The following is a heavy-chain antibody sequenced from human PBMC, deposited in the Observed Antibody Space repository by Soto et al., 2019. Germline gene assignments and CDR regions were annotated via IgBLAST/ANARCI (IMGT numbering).Heavy chain of an antibody. Sequence: QVQLVESGGGVVQPGRSLRLSCAASGFTFSTYGMQWVRQAPGKGLEGVAVISYDGSNKYYADSVKGRFTISRDNSKNTLYLQMSSLRAEDTAVYYCAKGFSYSVIDYWGQGTLVTVSS. D-gene: IGHD5-18*01. CDR1: GFTFSTYG. J-gene: IGHJ4*02. V-gene: IGHV3-30*18. CDR3: AKGFSYSVIDY. CDR2: ISYDGSNK.